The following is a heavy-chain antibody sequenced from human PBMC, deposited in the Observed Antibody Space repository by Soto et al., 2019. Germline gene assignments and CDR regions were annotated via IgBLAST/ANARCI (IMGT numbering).Heavy chain of an antibody. V-gene: IGHV3-21*05. CDR2: ISSSSSYI. CDR3: AREIMITFGGVIAPAYGMDV. Sequence: GGSLRLSCAASGFTFNTYNMNWVRQAPGKGLEWVSYISSSSSYIYYADSVKGRFTISRDNAKNSLYLQMNSLRDEDTAVYYCAREIMITFGGVIAPAYGMDVWGQGTTVTVSS. D-gene: IGHD3-16*02. J-gene: IGHJ6*02. CDR1: GFTFNTYN.